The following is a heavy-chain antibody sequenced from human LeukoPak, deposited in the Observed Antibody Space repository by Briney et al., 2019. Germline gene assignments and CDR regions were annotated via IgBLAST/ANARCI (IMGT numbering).Heavy chain of an antibody. V-gene: IGHV1-2*02. J-gene: IGHJ2*01. Sequence: GASVKVSCKASGYTFTGCYMHWVQQAPGQGLEWMGWINPNSGGTNYAQKFQGRVTITRDTSISTAYMELSRLRSDDPAVYYCARMYISSWYESWYFDLWGRGTLVTVSS. CDR2: INPNSGGT. D-gene: IGHD6-13*01. CDR3: ARMYISSWYESWYFDL. CDR1: GYTFTGCY.